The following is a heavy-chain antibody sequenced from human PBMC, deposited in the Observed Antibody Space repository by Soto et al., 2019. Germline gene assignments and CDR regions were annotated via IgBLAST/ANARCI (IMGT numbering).Heavy chain of an antibody. V-gene: IGHV4-30-4*01. J-gene: IGHJ4*02. CDR3: ASLREIDCSGGSCYSGARLDY. D-gene: IGHD2-15*01. CDR2: IYYSGST. Sequence: SETLSLTCTVSGGSISSGDYYWSWIRQPPGKGLEWIGYIYYSGSTYYNPSLKSRVTISVDTSKNQFSLKLSSVTAADTAVYYCASLREIDCSGGSCYSGARLDYWGQGTLVTVSS. CDR1: GGSISSGDYY.